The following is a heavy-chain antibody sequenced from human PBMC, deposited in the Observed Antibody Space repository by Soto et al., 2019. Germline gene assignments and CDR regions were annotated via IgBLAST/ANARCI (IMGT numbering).Heavy chain of an antibody. J-gene: IGHJ4*02. CDR2: INGYNGKT. CDR3: ARGPDPTYSDH. V-gene: IGHV1-18*01. CDR1: GYTFTNYG. Sequence: QVQLVQAGAEVRKPVASVKVSCKTSGYTFTNYGINWVRQAPGQGLEWMGWINGYNGKTNYAQRVQGRVTLTTDKSTTTAYMEMRSLRSDDTAIYYCARGPDPTYSDHWGQGTLVTVSS.